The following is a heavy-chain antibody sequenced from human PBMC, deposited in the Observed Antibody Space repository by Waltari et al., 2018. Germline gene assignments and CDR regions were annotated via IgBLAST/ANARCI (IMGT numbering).Heavy chain of an antibody. V-gene: IGHV4-31*03. J-gene: IGHJ5*02. CDR3: ALYCSGARCYLGDYGIFDP. D-gene: IGHD2-15*01. CDR1: GDSITSGGHY. CDR2: IHYSGAA. Sequence: QVQLQESGPGLVKPSQTLSLTCTVSGDSITSGGHYWSLIRQLPGKGLGWIGYIHYSGAAYYNPSLKSRVTISVDTSKNQFSLELSSVTAPDTAVYYCALYCSGARCYLGDYGIFDPWGQGTLVTVSS.